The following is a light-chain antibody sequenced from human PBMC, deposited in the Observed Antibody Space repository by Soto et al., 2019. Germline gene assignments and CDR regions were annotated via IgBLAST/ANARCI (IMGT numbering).Light chain of an antibody. Sequence: DIQLTQSPPFLSASVEDSVIITCRASQGISNYLAWYQQKPGRAPKLLIYAASTLHTGVPSRFSGSGSGTEFTLTISSLQPEDFATYYCQQLNSYPLTFGGGTKVDIK. CDR2: AAS. J-gene: IGKJ4*01. V-gene: IGKV1-9*01. CDR1: QGISNY. CDR3: QQLNSYPLT.